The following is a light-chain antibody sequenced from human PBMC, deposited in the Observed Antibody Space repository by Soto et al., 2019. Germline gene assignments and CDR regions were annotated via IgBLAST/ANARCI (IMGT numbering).Light chain of an antibody. CDR1: QSISSW. Sequence: DIQMTQSPSTLSASVGDRVTITCRASQSISSWLAWFQQKPGKAPKLLKYDASSLESGVPSRFSGSGSGTEFTLTISSLQPDDFATYYCQQYGTYLWTFGQGTRVEIK. V-gene: IGKV1-5*01. CDR3: QQYGTYLWT. J-gene: IGKJ1*01. CDR2: DAS.